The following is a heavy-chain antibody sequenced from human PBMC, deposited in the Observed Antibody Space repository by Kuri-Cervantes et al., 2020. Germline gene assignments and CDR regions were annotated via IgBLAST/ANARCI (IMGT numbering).Heavy chain of an antibody. J-gene: IGHJ4*02. CDR1: GFTFSNYG. V-gene: IGHV3-30-3*01. CDR3: ARDPGIVGPLYYFDY. CDR2: ISYDGSNK. Sequence: GGSLRLSCAASGFTFSNYGLHWVRQAPGKGLEWVAVISYDGSNKYYADSVKGRFSISRDNSKNTLFLQMNSLRSEDTAVYYCARDPGIVGPLYYFDYWGQGTLVTVSS. D-gene: IGHD2-15*01.